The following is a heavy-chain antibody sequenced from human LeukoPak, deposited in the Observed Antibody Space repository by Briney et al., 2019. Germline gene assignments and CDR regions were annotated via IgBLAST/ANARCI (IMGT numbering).Heavy chain of an antibody. CDR1: GFIFSTYA. CDR2: ISWDGGTT. J-gene: IGHJ4*02. D-gene: IGHD4-17*01. Sequence: GTSLRLSCAASGFIFSTYAMHWVRQAPGKGLEWVSLISWDGGTTYYANSVKGRFTISRDNSKNTLYLQMGGLRAEDMGVYYCARGRYYGDYVGVYWGQGTLVTVSS. V-gene: IGHV3-64*01. CDR3: ARGRYYGDYVGVY.